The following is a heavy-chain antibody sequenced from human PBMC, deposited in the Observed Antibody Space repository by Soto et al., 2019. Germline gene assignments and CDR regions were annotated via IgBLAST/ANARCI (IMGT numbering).Heavy chain of an antibody. CDR2: IIPILGTA. V-gene: IGHV1-69*01. CDR1: ERTFSSYA. Sequence: QVQLVQSGAEVKKPGSSVKVSCKSSERTFSSYAISWVRHAPGQGLEWMGGIIPILGTANYAQKFQGIVTTTADDSARTAYKELSSLRSEVTAVYYCAQKDCSGCSWYAFEFLGRWTMVTVSS. J-gene: IGHJ3*01. CDR3: AQKDCSGCSWYAFEF. D-gene: IGHD2-15*01.